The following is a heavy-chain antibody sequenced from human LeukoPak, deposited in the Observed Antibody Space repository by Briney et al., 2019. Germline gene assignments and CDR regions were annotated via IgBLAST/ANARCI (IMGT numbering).Heavy chain of an antibody. J-gene: IGHJ4*02. CDR1: GFTFSTYW. V-gene: IGHV3-7*01. Sequence: GGSLRLSCAASGFTFSTYWMSWIRQAPGKGGEWVANIQYDGSEKYYVDSVKGRFTVSRDNAKNSLYLPMNSPRAEDRAVYYCAREEWWFDYWGQGTLVTVSS. CDR2: IQYDGSEK. D-gene: IGHD2-15*01. CDR3: AREEWWFDY.